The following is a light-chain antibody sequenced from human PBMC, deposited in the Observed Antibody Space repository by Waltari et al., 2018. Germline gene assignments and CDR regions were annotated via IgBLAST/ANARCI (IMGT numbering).Light chain of an antibody. V-gene: IGLV3-25*02. Sequence: SYELTQPPSVSVAPGQTARITCSGEALPKQYAYWYQQKPGQAPVLVIYKDSERPAGIPGRFSGASSSTTLTLTISGVQAEEEADFYCQSADSSGTYVVFGGGTKLIVL. CDR1: ALPKQY. J-gene: IGLJ2*01. CDR2: KDS. CDR3: QSADSSGTYVV.